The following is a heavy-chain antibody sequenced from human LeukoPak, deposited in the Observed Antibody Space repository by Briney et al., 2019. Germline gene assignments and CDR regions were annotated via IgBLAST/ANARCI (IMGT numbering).Heavy chain of an antibody. CDR1: GFSFSNYG. V-gene: IGHV3-33*01. CDR3: ARAGDAFDI. Sequence: GGSLTLSCAASGFSFSNYGMHWVRQATGKGLEWVAVIWNDASDEYYTDSVKGRFTIFRDNSRDTLYLQMNSLRAEDTAIYYCARAGDAFDIWGQGTMVTVSS. J-gene: IGHJ3*02. CDR2: IWNDASDE.